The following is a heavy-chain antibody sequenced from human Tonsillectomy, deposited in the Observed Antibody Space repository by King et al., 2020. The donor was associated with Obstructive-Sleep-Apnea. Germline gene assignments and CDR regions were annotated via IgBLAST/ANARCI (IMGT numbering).Heavy chain of an antibody. J-gene: IGHJ4*02. CDR2: ISYDGSNK. CDR1: GFTFSSYA. CDR3: AGNDY. Sequence: QVQLVESGGGVVQPGRSLRLSCAASGFTFSSYAMYWVGQAPGKGLEWVAVISYDGSNKYYADSVKGRFTISRDNSKNTLYLQMNSLRGEDTAVYYCAGNDYWGQGTLVTVSS. V-gene: IGHV3-30*04.